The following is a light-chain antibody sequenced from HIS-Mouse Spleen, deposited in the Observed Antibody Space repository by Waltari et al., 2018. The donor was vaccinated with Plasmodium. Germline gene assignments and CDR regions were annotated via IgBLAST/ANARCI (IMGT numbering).Light chain of an antibody. CDR2: EDS. CDR3: YSTDSSGNHRV. J-gene: IGLJ3*02. V-gene: IGLV3-10*01. Sequence: SYELTQPPSVSVSPGQTARITCSGDALPKQYAYWYQQKSGQAPVLVIYEDSKRPSGIPDRFSGSSSGTMATLTSSGAQVEDEADYYCYSTDSSGNHRVFGGGTKLTVL. CDR1: ALPKQY.